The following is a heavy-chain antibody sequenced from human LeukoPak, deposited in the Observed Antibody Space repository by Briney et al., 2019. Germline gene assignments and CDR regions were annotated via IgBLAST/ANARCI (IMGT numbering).Heavy chain of an antibody. J-gene: IGHJ4*02. CDR3: ARVRDNACDY. CDR1: GYTFTAYY. CDR2: LRGDTGDT. V-gene: IGHV1-2*02. Sequence: ASLKFSCKASGYTFTAYYMHWVRQAPGQGLEWMGWLRGDTGDTDSPQKFKGRVTMTRETATTTAYMQLSRLTYDDTAMYFCARVRDNACDYWGQGTLVTVSS. D-gene: IGHD2-2*01.